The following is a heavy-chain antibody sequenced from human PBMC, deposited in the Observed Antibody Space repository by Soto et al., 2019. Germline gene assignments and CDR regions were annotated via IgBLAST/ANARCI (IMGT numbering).Heavy chain of an antibody. CDR3: AKDKGSSGWYFDH. Sequence: QVQLVEAGGGVVQPGRSLRLSCVASGFSISTYAMHWVRQAPGKGLEWVAVISSDGTNKYYADSVKGRFTIARDNSKNTVYLYINSLGAEDTALFFCAKDKGSSGWYFDHCGQGPLVTVSS. CDR2: ISSDGTNK. D-gene: IGHD6-19*01. J-gene: IGHJ4*02. V-gene: IGHV3-30*18. CDR1: GFSISTYA.